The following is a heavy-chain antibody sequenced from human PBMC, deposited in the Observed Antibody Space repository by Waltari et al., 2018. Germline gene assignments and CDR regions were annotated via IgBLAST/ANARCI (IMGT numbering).Heavy chain of an antibody. CDR2: INPNSGGK. CDR3: ARGREGFDY. V-gene: IGHV1-2*02. Sequence: QVQLVQSGAEVKKPGASVKVSCKASGYTFTGYYMHWVRQAPGQGLEWYGWINPNSGGKNYAQKFQGRVTMTRDMSISTAYMELGRLRSDDTAVYYGARGREGFDYWGQGTLVTVSS. CDR1: GYTFTGYY. J-gene: IGHJ4*02.